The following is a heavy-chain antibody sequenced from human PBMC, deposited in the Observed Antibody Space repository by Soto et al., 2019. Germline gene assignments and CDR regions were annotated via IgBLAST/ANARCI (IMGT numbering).Heavy chain of an antibody. CDR2: ISYSGRT. V-gene: IGHV4-39*01. CDR1: GASIITNNYF. Sequence: SDTLFLTCPVSGASIITNNYFLVWTRQSPRRCLELIGSISYSGRTYDNPSLQSRVTISIDASKNQFSLKLTSVTTADTSIYYCARRRASDYGGNHHPYYFDRWGQGTLVTVS. J-gene: IGHJ4*02. D-gene: IGHD4-17*01. CDR3: ARRRASDYGGNHHPYYFDR.